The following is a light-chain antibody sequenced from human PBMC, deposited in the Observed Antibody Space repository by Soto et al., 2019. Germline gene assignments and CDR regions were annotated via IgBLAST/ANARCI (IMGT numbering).Light chain of an antibody. J-gene: IGKJ1*01. CDR3: QQLNSYPWT. V-gene: IGKV1-5*03. Sequence: DIQMTQSPSTLPPSVRDKATITFLASHSISGWLARYQHTPGKAPKLLIYKASSLESGVPSRFSGSGSGTEFSLTLSSLQPEAFATHYCQQLNSYPWTFGQGTKVDIK. CDR2: KAS. CDR1: HSISGW.